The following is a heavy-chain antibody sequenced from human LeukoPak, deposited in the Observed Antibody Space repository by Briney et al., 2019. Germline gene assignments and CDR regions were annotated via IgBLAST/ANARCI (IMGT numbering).Heavy chain of an antibody. CDR3: ARDQRGEAGYSIDY. CDR1: GYSISSGYY. J-gene: IGHJ4*02. V-gene: IGHV4-38-2*02. Sequence: SETLSLTCSVSGYSISSGYYWGWIRQPPGKGLEWIGSIYHSGSTYYNPSLKSRVTISVDTSKNQFSLKLSSVTAADTAVYYCARDQRGEAGYSIDYWGQGTLVTVST. CDR2: IYHSGST. D-gene: IGHD3-9*01.